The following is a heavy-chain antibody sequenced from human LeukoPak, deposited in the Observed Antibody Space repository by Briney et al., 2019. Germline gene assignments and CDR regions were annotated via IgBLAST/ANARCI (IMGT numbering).Heavy chain of an antibody. D-gene: IGHD3-3*01. CDR2: IWYDGSNK. CDR1: GFTFSSYG. V-gene: IGHV3-33*06. J-gene: IGHJ4*02. Sequence: GGSLRLSCAASGFTFSSYGMHWVRQAPGKGLEWVAVIWYDGSNKYYADSVKGRFTISRDNSKNTVYLQMNSLRAEDTAVYYCAKAQYDFWSGYYYFDYWGQGTLVTVSS. CDR3: AKAQYDFWSGYYYFDY.